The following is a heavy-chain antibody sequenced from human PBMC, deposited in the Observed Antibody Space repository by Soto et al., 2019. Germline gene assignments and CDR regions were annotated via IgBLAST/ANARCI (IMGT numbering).Heavy chain of an antibody. D-gene: IGHD3-3*01. V-gene: IGHV4-31*03. CDR3: ARVTSDFGVVINDY. J-gene: IGHJ4*02. Sequence: QVQLQESGPGLVKPSQTLSLTCTVSGGSISSGGYYWSWIRQHPGKGLEWIGYIYYSGSTYYNPSLKSRVAISVDTSKNQFSLKLSSVTAADTAVYYCARVTSDFGVVINDYWGQGTLVTVSS. CDR2: IYYSGST. CDR1: GGSISSGGYY.